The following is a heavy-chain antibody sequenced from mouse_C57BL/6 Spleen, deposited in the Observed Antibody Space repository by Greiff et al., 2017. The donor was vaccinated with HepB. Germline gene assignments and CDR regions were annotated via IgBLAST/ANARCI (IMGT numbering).Heavy chain of an antibody. J-gene: IGHJ2*01. CDR3: ARRAGSSSYYFDY. D-gene: IGHD1-1*01. Sequence: QVHVKQPGAELVRPGSSVKLSCKASGYTFTSYWMDWVKQRPGQGLEWIGNIYPSDSETHYNQKFKDKATLTVDKSSSTAYMQLSSLTSEDSAVYYCARRAGSSSYYFDYWGQGTTLTVSS. CDR2: IYPSDSET. V-gene: IGHV1-61*01. CDR1: GYTFTSYW.